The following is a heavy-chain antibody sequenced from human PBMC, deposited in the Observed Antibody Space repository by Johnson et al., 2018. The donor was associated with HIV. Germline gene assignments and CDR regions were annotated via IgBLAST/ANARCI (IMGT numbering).Heavy chain of an antibody. CDR1: GFTFSYYG. D-gene: IGHD3-3*02. V-gene: IGHV3-30*02. CDR2: IRFDGSDE. J-gene: IGHJ3*02. Sequence: QVQLVESGGGVVQPGGSLRLSCAASGFTFSYYGMHWVRQVPGKGLEWVAFIRFDGSDEYYSNSVKGRFTISRDNSKNTLYLQMNSLRAEDTAAYYCARELSHDAFDIWGQGTMVTVSS. CDR3: ARELSHDAFDI.